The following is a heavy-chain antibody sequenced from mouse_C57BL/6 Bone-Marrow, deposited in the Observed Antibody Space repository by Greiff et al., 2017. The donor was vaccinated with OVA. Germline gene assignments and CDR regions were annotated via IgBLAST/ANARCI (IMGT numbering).Heavy chain of an antibody. J-gene: IGHJ4*01. V-gene: IGHV5-4*01. CDR2: ISDGGSYT. CDR3: ARVFYDYDPYYYAMDY. Sequence: EVQVVESGGGLVKPGGSLKLSCAASGFTFSSYAMSWVRQTPEKRLEWVATISDGGSYTYYPDNVKGRFTISRDNAKNNLYLQMSQLKSEDTAMYYCARVFYDYDPYYYAMDYWGQGTSVTVSS. D-gene: IGHD2-4*01. CDR1: GFTFSSYA.